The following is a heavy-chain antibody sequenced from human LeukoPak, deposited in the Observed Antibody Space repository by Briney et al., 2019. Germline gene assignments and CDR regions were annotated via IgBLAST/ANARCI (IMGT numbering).Heavy chain of an antibody. J-gene: IGHJ6*04. Sequence: SETLSLTCAVSGGSISSSNWWSWVRQPPGKGLEWIGEIYHSGGTNYNPSLKSRVTISVDKSKNQFSLKLSSVTAADTAVYYCARDKGDPDNYYYYGMDVWGKGTTVTVSS. CDR3: ARDKGDPDNYYYYGMDV. D-gene: IGHD2-21*02. CDR2: IYHSGGT. V-gene: IGHV4-4*02. CDR1: GGSISSSNW.